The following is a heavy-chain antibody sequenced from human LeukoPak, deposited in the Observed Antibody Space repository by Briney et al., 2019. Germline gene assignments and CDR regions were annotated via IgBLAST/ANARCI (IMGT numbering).Heavy chain of an antibody. D-gene: IGHD2/OR15-2a*01. CDR1: GFTFDDYG. CDR3: ASRSLSVERAPFDY. J-gene: IGHJ4*02. CDR2: MNWNGGST. Sequence: PGGSLRLSFAASGFTFDDYGMNWVRQAPGKGLEWVSSMNWNGGSTGYADSVKGRFTISRDNAKNSLYLQMNSLRAEDTAVYYCASRSLSVERAPFDYWGQGTLVTVSS. V-gene: IGHV3-20*03.